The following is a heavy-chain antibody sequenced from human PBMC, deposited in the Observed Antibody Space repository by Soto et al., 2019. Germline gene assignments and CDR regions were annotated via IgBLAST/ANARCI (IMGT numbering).Heavy chain of an antibody. CDR2: TKHSGSI. CDR1: GGSFSVYY. D-gene: IGHD2-2*01. V-gene: IGHV4-34*01. CDR3: ARALPVSCYCISIDCPRSGMDV. Sequence: KSSETLSLTCAFYGGSFSVYYWGWVRQPPGKGLEWIAETKHSGSINYNPSLTSRVTISVDTSKNYFSLKLSFVSAADTAVYYCARALPVSCYCISIDCPRSGMDVWGQGTTVTVSS. J-gene: IGHJ6*02.